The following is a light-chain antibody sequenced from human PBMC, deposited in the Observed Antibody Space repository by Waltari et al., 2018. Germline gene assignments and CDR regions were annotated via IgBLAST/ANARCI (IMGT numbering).Light chain of an antibody. J-gene: IGKJ2*01. Sequence: DIQMTQSPSSLSASVGDRVTITCRASQSSSDYLNWYQQKPGKAPKLLVYKASTLRSGVPSRFSGSGSGTEFSLTISSLQPDDFATYYCQQSYTYSYTFGQGTKLEIK. CDR2: KAS. V-gene: IGKV1-5*03. CDR1: QSSSDY. CDR3: QQSYTYSYT.